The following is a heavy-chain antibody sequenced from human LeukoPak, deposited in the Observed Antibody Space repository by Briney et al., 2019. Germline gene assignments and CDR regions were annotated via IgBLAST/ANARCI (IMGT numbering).Heavy chain of an antibody. CDR2: IWYDGSNK. V-gene: IGHV3-33*01. D-gene: IGHD3-16*01. CDR1: GFTFSSYG. CDR3: ARDRWYYDYVWDYYFDY. Sequence: GGSLRLSCAASGFTFSSYGMHWVRQAPGKGLEWVAVIWYDGSNKYYADSVKGRFTISRDNSKNTLYLQMNSLRAEDTAVYYCARDRWYYDYVWDYYFDYWGRGTLVTVSS. J-gene: IGHJ4*02.